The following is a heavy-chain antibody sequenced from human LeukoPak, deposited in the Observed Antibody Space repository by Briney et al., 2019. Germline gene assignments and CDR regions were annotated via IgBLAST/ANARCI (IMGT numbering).Heavy chain of an antibody. CDR3: ARDPAAWELPSDY. V-gene: IGHV3-74*01. J-gene: IGHJ4*02. D-gene: IGHD1-26*01. CDR2: INSDGSST. CDR1: GFTFSSYW. Sequence: GGSLRLSCAASGFTFSSYWMHWVRHTPGKGLVWVSRINSDGSSTSYADSVKGRFTISRDNAKNTLYLQMNSLRAEDTAVYYCARDPAAWELPSDYWGQGTLVTVSS.